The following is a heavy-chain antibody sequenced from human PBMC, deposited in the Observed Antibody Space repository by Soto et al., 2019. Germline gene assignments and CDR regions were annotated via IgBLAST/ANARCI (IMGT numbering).Heavy chain of an antibody. CDR1: GYTFTGYY. D-gene: IGHD3-16*01. Sequence: QVQLVQSGAEVKKPGASVKVSCKASGYTFTGYYMHWVRQAPGQGLEWMGWINPNSGGTNYAQKCQGWVXXTXDXXISTAYMELSRLRSDDTAAYYFAGDSAPGGTAFDPWGQGNLVTASA. CDR2: INPNSGGT. CDR3: AGDSAPGGTAFDP. J-gene: IGHJ5*02. V-gene: IGHV1-2*04.